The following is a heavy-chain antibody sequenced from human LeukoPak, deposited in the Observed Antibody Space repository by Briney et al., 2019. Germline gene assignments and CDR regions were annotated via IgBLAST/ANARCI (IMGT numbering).Heavy chain of an antibody. CDR3: AREGSSSLMFDY. V-gene: IGHV4-4*07. D-gene: IGHD6-6*01. J-gene: IGHJ4*02. CDR1: GGSISDYF. CDR2: IYSSGST. Sequence: SETLSLTCTVSGGSISDYFWSWIRQPAGKGLEWIGRIYSSGSTLYNPSLKSRVTMSVDTSKNQFSLRLTSVTAADTAVYYCAREGSSSLMFDYWGQGTLVTVSS.